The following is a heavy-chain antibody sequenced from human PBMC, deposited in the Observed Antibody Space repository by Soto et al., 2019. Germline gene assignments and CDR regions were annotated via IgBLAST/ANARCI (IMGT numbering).Heavy chain of an antibody. J-gene: IGHJ5*02. CDR1: GFTFSTYS. CDR2: ISSSSSYI. CDR3: AREVVVVGATSWFDP. D-gene: IGHD2-15*01. Sequence: GGSPRLSCAASGFTFSTYSMNWVRQAPGKGLEWVSSISSSSSYIYYADSVKGRFTISRDNAKNSLYLQMNSLRAEDTAVYYCAREVVVVGATSWFDPWGQGTLVTVSS. V-gene: IGHV3-21*01.